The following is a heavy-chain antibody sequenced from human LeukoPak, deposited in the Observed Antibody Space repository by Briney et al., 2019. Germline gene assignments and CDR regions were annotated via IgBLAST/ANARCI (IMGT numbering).Heavy chain of an antibody. V-gene: IGHV4-61*02. CDR2: IYTSGTT. D-gene: IGHD2-21*02. CDR3: ERWGDLYWYFDL. CDR1: GGSISSGSYY. J-gene: IGHJ2*01. Sequence: PSQTLSLTCTVSGGSISSGSYYWNWIRQPAGKGLEWIGRIYTSGTTDYNPSLKSRVTISVDTSKNQFSLKLSSVTAADTAVYYCERWGDLYWYFDLWGRGILVTVSS.